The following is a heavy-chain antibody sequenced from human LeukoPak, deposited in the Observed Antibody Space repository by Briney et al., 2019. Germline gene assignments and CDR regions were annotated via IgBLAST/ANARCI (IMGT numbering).Heavy chain of an antibody. CDR3: ARAEYYYDSSGYLHFDY. CDR1: GFTVSSKY. CDR2: IYSGGST. J-gene: IGHJ4*02. D-gene: IGHD3-22*01. V-gene: IGHV3-53*01. Sequence: GGSLRLSCAASGFTVSSKYMSWVRQAPGKGLEWVSVIYSGGSTYYADSVKGRFTISRDNSKNTLYLQMNSLKAEDTAVYYCARAEYYYDSSGYLHFDYWGQGTLVTVSS.